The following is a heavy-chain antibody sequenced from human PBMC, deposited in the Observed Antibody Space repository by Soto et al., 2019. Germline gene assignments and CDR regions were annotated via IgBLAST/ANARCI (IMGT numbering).Heavy chain of an antibody. Sequence: SQTLSLTCAISGDSVSSNSAAWNWIRQSPSRGLEWLGRTYYRSKWYNDYAVSVKSRITINPDTSKHQFSLQLNSVTPEDTAVYYCARNYDILTGYSYNWFDPWGQGTLVTVSS. V-gene: IGHV6-1*01. CDR2: TYYRSKWYN. D-gene: IGHD3-9*01. CDR1: GDSVSSNSAA. CDR3: ARNYDILTGYSYNWFDP. J-gene: IGHJ5*02.